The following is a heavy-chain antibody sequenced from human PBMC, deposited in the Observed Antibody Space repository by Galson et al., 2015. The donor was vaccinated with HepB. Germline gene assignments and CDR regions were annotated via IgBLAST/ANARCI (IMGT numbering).Heavy chain of an antibody. V-gene: IGHV1-69*04. CDR1: GGTFISYT. J-gene: IGHJ4*02. CDR2: IIPILGIA. CDR3: ARDSPGVGATRVGSHFDY. D-gene: IGHD1-26*01. Sequence: SVKVSCKASGGTFISYTISWVRQAPGQGLEWMGRIIPILGIANYAQKFQGRVTITADKSTSTAYMELSSLRSEDTAVYYCARDSPGVGATRVGSHFDYWGRGTLVTVSS.